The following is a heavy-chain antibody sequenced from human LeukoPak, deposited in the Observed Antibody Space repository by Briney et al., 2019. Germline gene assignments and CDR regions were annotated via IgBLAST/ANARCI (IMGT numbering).Heavy chain of an antibody. Sequence: SETLSLTCTVSGGSISSYYWSWIRQPAGKGLEWIGRIYTSGSTNYNPSLKSRVTMSVDTSKNQFSLKLSSVTAADTAVYYCARYYGDYAEPDWYFDLWGRGTLVTVSS. CDR1: GGSISSYY. J-gene: IGHJ2*01. CDR3: ARYYGDYAEPDWYFDL. CDR2: IYTSGST. D-gene: IGHD4-17*01. V-gene: IGHV4-4*07.